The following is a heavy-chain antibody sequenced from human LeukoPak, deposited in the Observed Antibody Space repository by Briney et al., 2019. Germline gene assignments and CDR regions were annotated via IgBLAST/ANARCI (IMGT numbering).Heavy chain of an antibody. CDR3: ARSRDGYKRFVF. CDR2: ISGSGDTT. Sequence: GGSLRLSCAASGFTFSSYAMTWVRQAPGKGLEWVSVISGSGDTTYYADSVKGRFTISRDNSKNTLYLQMNSLRAEDTAVYFCARSRDGYKRFVFWGQGTLVTVSS. J-gene: IGHJ4*02. CDR1: GFTFSSYA. D-gene: IGHD5-24*01. V-gene: IGHV3-23*01.